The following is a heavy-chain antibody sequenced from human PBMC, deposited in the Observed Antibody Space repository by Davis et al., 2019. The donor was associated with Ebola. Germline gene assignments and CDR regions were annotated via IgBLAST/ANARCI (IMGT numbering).Heavy chain of an antibody. Sequence: AASVKVSCKASGYTFTSYDINWVRQATGQGLEWMGWMNPNSGNTGYAQKFQGRVTMTRNTSISTAYMELTRLRSDDTALYYCARLSFGEVGFDYWGQGTLVTVSS. V-gene: IGHV1-8*01. CDR3: ARLSFGEVGFDY. J-gene: IGHJ4*02. D-gene: IGHD3-10*01. CDR1: GYTFTSYD. CDR2: MNPNSGNT.